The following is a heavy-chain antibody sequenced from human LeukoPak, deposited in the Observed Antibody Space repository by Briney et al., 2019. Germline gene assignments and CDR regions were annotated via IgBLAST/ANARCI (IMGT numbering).Heavy chain of an antibody. CDR2: INHSGST. CDR3: ARGSRSDFWSGYYTRVLGYFDY. D-gene: IGHD3-3*01. V-gene: IGHV4-34*01. J-gene: IGHJ4*02. Sequence: KPSETLSLTCAVYGGSFSGYYWSWIRQPPGKGLEWIGEINHSGSTNYNLSLKSRVTISVDTSKNQFSLKLSSVTAADTAVYYCARGSRSDFWSGYYTRVLGYFDYWGQGTLVTVSS. CDR1: GGSFSGYY.